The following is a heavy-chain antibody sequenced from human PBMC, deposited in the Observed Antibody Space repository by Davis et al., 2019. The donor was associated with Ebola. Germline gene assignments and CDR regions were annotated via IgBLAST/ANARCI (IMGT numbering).Heavy chain of an antibody. D-gene: IGHD3-16*02. CDR1: GYTFTSYG. Sequence: SVKVSCKASGYTFTSYGISWVRQAPGQGLEWMGRIIPILGIANYAQKFQGRVTITADKSTRTAYMELSSLRSEDTAVYYCARDLGGVIVKGDAFDIWGQGTMVTVSS. CDR2: IIPILGIA. J-gene: IGHJ3*02. CDR3: ARDLGGVIVKGDAFDI. V-gene: IGHV1-69*04.